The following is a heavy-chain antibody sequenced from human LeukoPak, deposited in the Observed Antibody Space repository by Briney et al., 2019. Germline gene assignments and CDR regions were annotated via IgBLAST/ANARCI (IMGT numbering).Heavy chain of an antibody. Sequence: SETLSLTCTVSGYSISSGYYWGWIRQPPGKGLEWIGSIYHSGSTYYNPSLKSRVTISVDTSKNQFSLKLSSVTAADTAVYYCAREVPPPGGGYCSGGSCYSYYYYYYMDVWGKGTTVTVSS. CDR2: IYHSGST. CDR1: GYSISSGYY. J-gene: IGHJ6*03. CDR3: AREVPPPGGGYCSGGSCYSYYYYYYMDV. D-gene: IGHD2-15*01. V-gene: IGHV4-38-2*02.